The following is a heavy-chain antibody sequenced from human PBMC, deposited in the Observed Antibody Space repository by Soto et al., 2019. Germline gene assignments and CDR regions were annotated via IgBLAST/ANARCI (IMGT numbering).Heavy chain of an antibody. D-gene: IGHD3-22*01. CDR1: GFTFSSYW. CDR3: ARSNYYDSSGYYNFGALDI. CDR2: IKQDGSEK. V-gene: IGHV3-7*03. J-gene: IGHJ3*02. Sequence: PGGSLRLSCAASGFTFSSYWMSWVRQAPGKGLEWVANIKQDGSEKYYVDSVKGRFTISRDNAKNSLYLQMNSLRAEDTAVYYCARSNYYDSSGYYNFGALDIWGQGTMVTVS.